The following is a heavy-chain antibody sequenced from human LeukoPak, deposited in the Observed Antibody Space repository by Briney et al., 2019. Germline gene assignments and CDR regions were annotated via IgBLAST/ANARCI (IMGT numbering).Heavy chain of an antibody. CDR3: AKEGRSLQTY. Sequence: GGSLRLSCAASGFMFSSNWMSWVRLAPGKGLEWVANIKEDGTETYYVDSVKGRFTISRDNAKNSLYLQTNSLRVEDTAVYYCAKEGRSLQTYWGQGTLVTVSS. CDR2: IKEDGTET. CDR1: GFMFSSNW. D-gene: IGHD5-24*01. V-gene: IGHV3-7*03. J-gene: IGHJ4*02.